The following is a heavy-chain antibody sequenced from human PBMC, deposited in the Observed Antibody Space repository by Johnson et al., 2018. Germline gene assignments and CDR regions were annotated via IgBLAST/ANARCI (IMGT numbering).Heavy chain of an antibody. V-gene: IGHV6-1*01. D-gene: IGHD3-22*01. Sequence: VQLLESGPGLVKPSQSXSLTCAISGDSVSSNSSSWNWIRQSPSSGLDWLGRTYYRSKWINEHEVSMKRRITIKPDTSKNQFSLQLNSVTPEDTAVYYCAREGYDSSGYYPYYMDVWGKGTTVTVSS. CDR1: GDSVSSNSSS. CDR3: AREGYDSSGYYPYYMDV. CDR2: TYYRSKWIN. J-gene: IGHJ6*03.